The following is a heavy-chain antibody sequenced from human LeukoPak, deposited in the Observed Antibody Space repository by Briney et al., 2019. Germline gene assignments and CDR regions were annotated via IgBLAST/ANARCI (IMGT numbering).Heavy chain of an antibody. CDR3: ARDGCGGSCFHYYYYYVDV. CDR1: GGSISSYY. V-gene: IGHV4-4*07. CDR2: ISTIGIT. D-gene: IGHD2-15*01. J-gene: IGHJ6*03. Sequence: ASETLSLTCTVSGGSISSYYWSWIRQPAGKGLEWIGRISTIGITNYNPSLNSRVTISIDTSKNQFSLKLSSVTAADTAVYYCARDGCGGSCFHYYYYYVDVWGKGTTVTISS.